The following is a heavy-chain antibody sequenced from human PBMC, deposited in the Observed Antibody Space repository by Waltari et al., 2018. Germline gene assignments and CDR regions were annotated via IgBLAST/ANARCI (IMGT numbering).Heavy chain of an antibody. V-gene: IGHV4-39*01. CDR1: GGSISSTNYY. J-gene: IGHJ5*02. CDR3: ARHQDWVVVSATWFDP. CDR2: IYYSGNT. Sequence: QLRLQESGPGLVKPSDTLSLTCTVSGGSISSTNYYWGWIRQPPGKGLEWIGSIYYSGNTYYNPYLKSRVTMSADTSKNQFSLTLSSVTAADTAVYYCARHQDWVVVSATWFDPWGQGTLVTVSS. D-gene: IGHD2-21*02.